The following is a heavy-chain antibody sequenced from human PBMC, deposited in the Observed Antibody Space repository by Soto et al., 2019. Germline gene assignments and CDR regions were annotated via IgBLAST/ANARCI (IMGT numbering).Heavy chain of an antibody. CDR3: ARGLRFCLSHHVCYHQFDY. Sequence: QVELEDSGGGMVQPGTSLRLSCAASGFTFHTYAIHWVRQAPGKGLEWVAVIADDSSNEYYADSVRGRFTVSRDNSRNTAYLQMSGLRAEDTALYFCARGLRFCLSHHVCYHQFDYWGQGSQVTVSS. CDR2: IADDSSNE. D-gene: IGHD2-8*01. V-gene: IGHV3-30-3*01. CDR1: GFTFHTYA. J-gene: IGHJ4*02.